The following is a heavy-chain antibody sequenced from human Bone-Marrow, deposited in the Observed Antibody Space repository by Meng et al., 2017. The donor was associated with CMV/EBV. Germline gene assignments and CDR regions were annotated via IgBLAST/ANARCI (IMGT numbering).Heavy chain of an antibody. Sequence: SETLSLTCTVSGDSISRIDDYWGWIRQPPGKGLEWIGSIYYSGTTYYNPSLKSRVTISVDTSKNRFSLKLNSVTPEDTAVYYCARDEIGDFDYWGQGTLVTVSS. CDR3: ARDEIGDFDY. J-gene: IGHJ4*02. D-gene: IGHD3-3*01. CDR1: GDSISRIDDY. V-gene: IGHV4-39*07. CDR2: IYYSGTT.